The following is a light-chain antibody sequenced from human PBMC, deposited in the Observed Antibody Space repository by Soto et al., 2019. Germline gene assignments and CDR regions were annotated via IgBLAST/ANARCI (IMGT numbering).Light chain of an antibody. V-gene: IGLV2-11*01. Sequence: QSALTQPRSVSGSPGQSVAISCTGTSSDVGDYNYVSWYQQHPGKAPKVMIYDVSKRPSGTPDRFSGSKSGNTASLTISVLQAEDEADYYGCPHAGSPYVFASGTKLTVL. CDR2: DVS. J-gene: IGLJ1*01. CDR3: CPHAGSPYV. CDR1: SSDVGDYNY.